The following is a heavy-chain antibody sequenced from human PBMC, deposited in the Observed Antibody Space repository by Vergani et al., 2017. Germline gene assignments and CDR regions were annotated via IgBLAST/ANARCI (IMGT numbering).Heavy chain of an antibody. CDR1: GGSISSGDYY. D-gene: IGHD2-2*02. V-gene: IGHV4-30-4*08. CDR2: IYYSGST. J-gene: IGHJ4*02. Sequence: QVQLQESGPGVVKPSQTLSLTCAVSGGSISSGDYYWSWIRQPPGKGLEWIGYIYYSGSTYYNPSLKSRVTISVDTSKNQFSLKLSSVTAADTAVYYCATIGYRRWGYYFDYWGQGILVTVSS. CDR3: ATIGYRRWGYYFDY.